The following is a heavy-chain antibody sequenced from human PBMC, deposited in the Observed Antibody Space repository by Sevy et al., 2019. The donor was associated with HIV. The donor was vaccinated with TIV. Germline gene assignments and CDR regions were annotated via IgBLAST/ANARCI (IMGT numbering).Heavy chain of an antibody. V-gene: IGHV1-2*06. D-gene: IGHD3-3*01. J-gene: IGHJ6*02. CDR1: GYSFTGYY. Sequence: ASVKVSCKASGYSFTGYYMHWVRQAPGQGLEWMGRINPISGATDDSQKFQGRVTMTRDTSISTAYMEVSRLRSDDTAVYYCVRGPTDFWTGGMDVWGQGTTVTVSS. CDR3: VRGPTDFWTGGMDV. CDR2: INPISGAT.